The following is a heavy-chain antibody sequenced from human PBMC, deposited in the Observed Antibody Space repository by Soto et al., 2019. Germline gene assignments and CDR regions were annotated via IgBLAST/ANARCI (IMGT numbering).Heavy chain of an antibody. CDR3: ASDARGRQLQLYYYYYGMDV. V-gene: IGHV1-2*02. CDR1: GYTFTGYY. D-gene: IGHD2-2*01. J-gene: IGHJ6*02. CDR2: INPNSGGT. Sequence: GASVKVSCKASGYTFTGYYMHWVRQAPGQGLEWMGWINPNSGGTNYAQKFQGRVTMTRDTSISTAYMELSRLRSDDTAVYYCASDARGRQLQLYYYYYGMDVWGQGTTVTVSS.